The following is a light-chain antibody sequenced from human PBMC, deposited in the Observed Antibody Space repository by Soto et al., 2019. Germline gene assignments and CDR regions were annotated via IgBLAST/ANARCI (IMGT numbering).Light chain of an antibody. CDR3: SSYSSSSTLFV. CDR2: EVS. V-gene: IGLV2-14*01. CDR1: SSDVGAYKY. J-gene: IGLJ1*01. Sequence: QSALTQPASVSGSPGQSITISCTGTSSDVGAYKYVSWYQQHPGKAPKVMIYEVSNRPSGVSNLFSGSKSGNTASLTISGLQAEDEADYFCSSYSSSSTLFVFGTGTKVTVL.